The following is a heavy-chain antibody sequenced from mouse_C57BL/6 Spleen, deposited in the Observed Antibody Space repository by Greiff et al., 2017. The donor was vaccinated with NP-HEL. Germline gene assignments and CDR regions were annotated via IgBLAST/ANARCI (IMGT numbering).Heavy chain of an antibody. CDR1: GYTFTSYW. J-gene: IGHJ4*01. CDR3: ARSGSYDGYYYAMDY. D-gene: IGHD2-3*01. Sequence: QVQLQQPGAELVKPGASVKLSCKASGYTFTSYWMHWVKQRPGQGLEWIGMIHPNSGSTNYNEKFKSKATLTVDKSSSTAYMQLSSRTSEDSAVYYCARSGSYDGYYYAMDYWGQGTSVTVSS. V-gene: IGHV1-64*01. CDR2: IHPNSGST.